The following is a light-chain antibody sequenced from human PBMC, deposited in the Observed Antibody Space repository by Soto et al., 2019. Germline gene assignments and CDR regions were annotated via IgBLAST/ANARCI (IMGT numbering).Light chain of an antibody. CDR1: SSDVGGYNF. V-gene: IGLV2-14*03. Sequence: QSALTQPASVSGSPGQSITISCTGTSSDVGGYNFVSWYQQHPGKAPKLMIYDVSNRPSGVSNRFSCSKSGNTASLTISGLQAEDEADYYCSSHTNNSTVYVFGTGTKLTVL. CDR2: DVS. J-gene: IGLJ1*01. CDR3: SSHTNNSTVYV.